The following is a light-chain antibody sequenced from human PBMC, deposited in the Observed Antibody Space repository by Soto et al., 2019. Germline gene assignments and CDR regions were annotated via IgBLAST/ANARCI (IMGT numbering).Light chain of an antibody. CDR1: SSDVGGYNS. CDR3: CSYAGSYTVV. CDR2: DVT. V-gene: IGLV2-11*01. J-gene: IGLJ1*01. Sequence: QSALTQPHSVSGSPGQSVTISCTGTSSDVGGYNSVSWYQQHPGQAPKLLIYDVTKRPSGVPDRFSGSKSDNTASLTISGLQAEDEADYYCCSYAGSYTVVFGIGTKLTVL.